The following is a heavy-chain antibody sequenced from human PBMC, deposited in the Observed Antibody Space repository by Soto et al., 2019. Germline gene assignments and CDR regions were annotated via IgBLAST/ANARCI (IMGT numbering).Heavy chain of an antibody. CDR1: GGSINAGDYY. Sequence: QVQLQESGPGLVKPSQTLSLTCTVSGGSINAGDYYWGWIRQHPGKGLEWIGYMHYSGRTYNNPALRSRVVISLDTSKNQFSLKLSSVTAADTAEYFCVRYYYVISGYSNWFDSWGQGTLVTVSS. CDR3: VRYYYVISGYSNWFDS. J-gene: IGHJ5*01. CDR2: MHYSGRT. D-gene: IGHD3-22*01. V-gene: IGHV4-31*03.